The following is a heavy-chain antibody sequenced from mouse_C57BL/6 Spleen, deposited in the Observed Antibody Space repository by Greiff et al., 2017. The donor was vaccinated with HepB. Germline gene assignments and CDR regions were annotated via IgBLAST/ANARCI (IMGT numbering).Heavy chain of an antibody. CDR3: TRAGTTVVGTEGCYLDY. Sequence: VQLKQSGTVLARPGASVKMSCKTSGYTFTSYWMHWVKQRPGQGLEWIGAIYPGNSGTSYNQKFKGKAKLTAVTSASTAYMELSSLTNEDSAVYYCTRAGTTVVGTEGCYLDYWGQGTTLTVSS. V-gene: IGHV1-5*01. CDR2: IYPGNSGT. CDR1: GYTFTSYW. D-gene: IGHD1-1*01. J-gene: IGHJ2*01.